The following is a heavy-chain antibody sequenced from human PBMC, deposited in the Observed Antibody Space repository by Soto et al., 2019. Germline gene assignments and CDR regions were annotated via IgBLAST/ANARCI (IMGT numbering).Heavy chain of an antibody. CDR2: IYPGDSDT. CDR1: GYSFANYW. D-gene: IGHD3-10*01. CDR3: ARNRLRQYYYGMDV. Sequence: GWSLKISCQGSGYSFANYWIAWVRQMPGKGLEWVGVIYPGDSDTRCSPSFRGQVTISADKSISHVYLQWSSLKASDTAMYYCARNRLRQYYYGMDVWGQGTTVTVSS. J-gene: IGHJ6*02. V-gene: IGHV5-51*01.